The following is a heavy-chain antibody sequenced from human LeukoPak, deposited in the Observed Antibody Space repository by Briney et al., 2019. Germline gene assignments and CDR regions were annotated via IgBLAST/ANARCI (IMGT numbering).Heavy chain of an antibody. CDR3: AKHGDYGSGTYIDY. V-gene: IGHV3-23*01. J-gene: IGHJ4*02. CDR2: ISGSGGST. Sequence: GGSLRLSCAASGFTFSSYAMSWVRQAPGKGLEWVSAISGSGGSTYYADSVKGRFTISRDNSKNTLYLQMNSLRAEDTAVYYCAKHGDYGSGTYIDYWGQGTLVTVSS. CDR1: GFTFSSYA. D-gene: IGHD3-10*01.